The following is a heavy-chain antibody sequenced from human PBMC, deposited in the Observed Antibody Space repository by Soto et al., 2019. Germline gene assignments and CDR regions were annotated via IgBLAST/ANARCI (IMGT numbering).Heavy chain of an antibody. D-gene: IGHD3-10*01. Sequence: QVQLVESGGGVVQPGRSLRLSCAASGFTFSSYGMHWVRQAPGKGLEWVAVIWYDGSNKYYADSVKGRFTISRDNSKNTLYLQMNSLRAEDTAVYYCAGTVTMVRGVVTPFGYWGQGTLVTVSS. V-gene: IGHV3-33*01. CDR1: GFTFSSYG. CDR3: AGTVTMVRGVVTPFGY. J-gene: IGHJ4*02. CDR2: IWYDGSNK.